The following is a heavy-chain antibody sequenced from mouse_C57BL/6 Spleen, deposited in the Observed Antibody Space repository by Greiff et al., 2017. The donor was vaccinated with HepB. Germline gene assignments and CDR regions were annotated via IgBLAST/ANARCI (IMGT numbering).Heavy chain of an antibody. CDR3: ARGGPIITTVVAPYWYFDV. Sequence: EVQLQQSGPELVKPGASVKISCKASGYTFTDYYMNWVKQSHGKSLEWIGDINPNNGGTSYNQKFKGKATLTVDKSSSTAYMELRSLTSEDSAVYYCARGGPIITTVVAPYWYFDVCGTGTTVTVSS. CDR2: INPNNGGT. J-gene: IGHJ1*03. V-gene: IGHV1-26*01. D-gene: IGHD1-1*01. CDR1: GYTFTDYY.